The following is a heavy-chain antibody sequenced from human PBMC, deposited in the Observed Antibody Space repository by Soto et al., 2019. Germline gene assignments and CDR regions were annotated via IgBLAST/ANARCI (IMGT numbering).Heavy chain of an antibody. J-gene: IGHJ2*01. CDR1: GLTVSSNY. Sequence: GGSRRLSWAASGLTVSSNYMSWVRQAQGKGLEWVSVIYSGGSTYYADSVKGRFTISRDNSKNTLYLQMNSLRAEDTAVYYCARDRGGSYWYFDLWGRGTLVTVSS. V-gene: IGHV3-53*01. CDR3: ARDRGGSYWYFDL. D-gene: IGHD1-26*01. CDR2: IYSGGST.